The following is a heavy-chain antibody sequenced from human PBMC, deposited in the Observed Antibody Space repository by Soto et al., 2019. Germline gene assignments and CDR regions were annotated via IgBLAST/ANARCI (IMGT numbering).Heavy chain of an antibody. CDR3: AKELQRGMDV. J-gene: IGHJ6*02. V-gene: IGHV1-2*02. D-gene: IGHD4-4*01. CDR1: GYTFSVYH. CDR2: VHPNSGGT. Sequence: QVHLVQSGAEVKQPGASVKVSCKASGYTFSVYHMHWVRQAPGRGLEWMGWVHPNSGGTNYAQSFEGRVTMTRDTSINTAYMELSRLTSDDTAVYYCAKELQRGMDVWGQGTTLTVSS.